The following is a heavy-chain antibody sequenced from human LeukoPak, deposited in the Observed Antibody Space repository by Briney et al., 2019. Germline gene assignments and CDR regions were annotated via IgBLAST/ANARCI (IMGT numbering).Heavy chain of an antibody. CDR1: GFTFSSYA. Sequence: PGGSLRLSCAASGFTFSSYAMHWVRQAPGKELEWVAVISYDGSNKYYADSVKGRFTISRDNSKNTLYLQMNSLRAEDTAVYYCARDPVPYCSSTSCQNYYYYYGMDVWGQGTTVTVSS. J-gene: IGHJ6*02. CDR2: ISYDGSNK. CDR3: ARDPVPYCSSTSCQNYYYYYGMDV. V-gene: IGHV3-30-3*01. D-gene: IGHD2-2*01.